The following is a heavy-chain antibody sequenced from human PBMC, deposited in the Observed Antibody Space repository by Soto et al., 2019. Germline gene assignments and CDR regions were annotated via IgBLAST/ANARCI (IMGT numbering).Heavy chain of an antibody. CDR2: IYYSGST. D-gene: IGHD6-13*01. CDR1: GGSISSGGYY. V-gene: IGHV4-31*03. CDR3: ARGLKGIAAAGFV. Sequence: SETLSLTCTVSGGSISSGGYYWSWIRQHPGKGLEWIGYIYYSGSTYYNPSLKSRVTISVDTSKNQFSLKLSSVTAADTAVYYCARGLKGIAAAGFVWGQGTLVTVSS. J-gene: IGHJ4*02.